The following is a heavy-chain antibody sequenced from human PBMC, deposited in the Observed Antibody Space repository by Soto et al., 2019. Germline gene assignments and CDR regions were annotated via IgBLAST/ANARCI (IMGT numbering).Heavy chain of an antibody. Sequence: GESLKISCKGSGYSFTSYWIGWVRQMPGKGLEWMGIIYPGDSDTRYSPSFQGQVTISADKSISTAYLQWSSLKASDTAMYYCARNDYGSGSYPYYYYGMDVWGQGTTVTVSS. J-gene: IGHJ6*02. CDR3: ARNDYGSGSYPYYYYGMDV. CDR1: GYSFTSYW. D-gene: IGHD3-10*01. V-gene: IGHV5-51*01. CDR2: IYPGDSDT.